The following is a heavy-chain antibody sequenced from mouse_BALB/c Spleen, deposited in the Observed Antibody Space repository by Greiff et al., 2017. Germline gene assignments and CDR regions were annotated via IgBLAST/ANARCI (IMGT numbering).Heavy chain of an antibody. J-gene: IGHJ4*01. CDR1: GFTFTDYY. CDR3: ASEGDGYDVHYAMDY. Sequence: EVMLVESGGGLVQPGGSLRLSCATSGFTFTDYYMSWVRQPPGKALEWLGFIRNKANGYTTEYSASVKGRFTISRDNSQSILYLQMNTLRAADSATYYCASEGDGYDVHYAMDYWGQGTSVTVSS. V-gene: IGHV7-3*02. D-gene: IGHD2-2*01. CDR2: IRNKANGYTT.